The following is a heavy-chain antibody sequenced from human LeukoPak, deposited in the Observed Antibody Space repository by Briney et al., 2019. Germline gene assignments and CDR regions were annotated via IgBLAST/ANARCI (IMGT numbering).Heavy chain of an antibody. V-gene: IGHV4-38-2*02. CDR2: IHSGESP. D-gene: IGHD6-6*01. CDR3: ARGVARSSKFHFSYYFDY. J-gene: IGHJ4*02. Sequence: SETLSLTCTVSGYSISSGYFWGWIRQPPGKGLEWIAIIHSGESPYYSPSLESRVTMAIDTSKNQFPLKLSSVTAADTAVYYCARGVARSSKFHFSYYFDYWGQGTLVTVSS. CDR1: GYSISSGYF.